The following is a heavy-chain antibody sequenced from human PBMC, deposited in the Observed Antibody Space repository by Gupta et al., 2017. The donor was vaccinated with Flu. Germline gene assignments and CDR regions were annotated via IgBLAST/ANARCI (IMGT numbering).Heavy chain of an antibody. CDR1: GFTFSDYY. CDR3: ARDRVEYCSGGSCLFDY. V-gene: IGHV3-11*05. D-gene: IGHD2-15*01. Sequence: QVQLVESGGGLVKPGGSLRLSCAASGFTFSDYYMSWIRQAPGKGLEWVSYISSSSSYTNYADSVKGRFTISRDNAKNSLYLQMNSLRAEDTAVYYCARDRVEYCSGGSCLFDYWGQGTLVTVSS. J-gene: IGHJ4*02. CDR2: ISSSSSYT.